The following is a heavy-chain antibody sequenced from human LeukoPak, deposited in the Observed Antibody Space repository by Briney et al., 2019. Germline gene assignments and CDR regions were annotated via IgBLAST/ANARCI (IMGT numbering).Heavy chain of an antibody. Sequence: GGSLRLSCAASGFTFSSYAMHWVRQARGKGLEWVAVISYDGSNKYYADSVKGRFTISRDNSKNTLYLQMNSLRAEDTAVYYCARVAYDFWSGARDYYYYMDVRGKGTTVTVSS. CDR1: GFTFSSYA. CDR2: ISYDGSNK. D-gene: IGHD3-3*01. J-gene: IGHJ6*03. V-gene: IGHV3-30-3*01. CDR3: ARVAYDFWSGARDYYYYMDV.